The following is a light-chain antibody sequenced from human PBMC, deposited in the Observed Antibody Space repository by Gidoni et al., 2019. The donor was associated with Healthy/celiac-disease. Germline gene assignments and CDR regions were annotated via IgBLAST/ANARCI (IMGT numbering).Light chain of an antibody. CDR1: SSNLGNNY. V-gene: IGLV1-51*01. Sequence: QSVLTQPPSVSAAPGQTVTISCSGSSSNLGNNYVSWYQQLPGTAPKLLIYDNNKRPSGIPDRFSGSKSGTSATLGITGLQTGDEADYYCGTWDSSLSGVVFGGGTKLTVL. CDR3: GTWDSSLSGVV. CDR2: DNN. J-gene: IGLJ2*01.